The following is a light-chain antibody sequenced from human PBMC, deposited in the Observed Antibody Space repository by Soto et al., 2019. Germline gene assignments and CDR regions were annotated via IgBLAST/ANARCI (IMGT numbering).Light chain of an antibody. Sequence: QSALTQPASVSGSPEQSITISCTGTSSDVGSYNLFSWYQQHPGKAPKVMLYDATKRPSGVSNRFSGSKSGNTASLTISWLQAEDEADYYCCAYAGSGTVVFGGGTKLTVL. V-gene: IGLV2-23*01. CDR2: DAT. CDR1: SSDVGSYNL. CDR3: CAYAGSGTVV. J-gene: IGLJ3*02.